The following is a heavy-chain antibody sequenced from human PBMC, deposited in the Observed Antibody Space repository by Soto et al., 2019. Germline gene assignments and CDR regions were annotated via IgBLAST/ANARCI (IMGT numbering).Heavy chain of an antibody. Sequence: GGSLRLSCAASGFTFSSYSMNWVRQAPGKGLEWVAAISYDGSNKYYADSVKGRFTISRDNSKNTLYLQMNSLRAEDTAVYYCAKSYSSGWPYYYYYGMDVWGQGTTVTVSS. V-gene: IGHV3-30*18. CDR2: ISYDGSNK. CDR3: AKSYSSGWPYYYYYGMDV. J-gene: IGHJ6*02. D-gene: IGHD6-19*01. CDR1: GFTFSSYS.